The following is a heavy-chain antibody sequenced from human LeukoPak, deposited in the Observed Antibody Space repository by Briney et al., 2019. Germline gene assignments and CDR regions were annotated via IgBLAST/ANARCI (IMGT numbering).Heavy chain of an antibody. CDR1: GFTFSSYG. CDR2: ISYDGSNK. CDR3: AKDGIMTTVAGNWFDP. J-gene: IGHJ5*02. V-gene: IGHV3-30*18. Sequence: PGGSLRLSCAASGFTFSSYGMHWVRQAPGKGLEWVAVISYDGSNKYYADSVKGRFTISRDNSKNTLYLQMNSLRAEDTAVYYCAKDGIMTTVAGNWFDPWGQGTLVTVSS. D-gene: IGHD4-11*01.